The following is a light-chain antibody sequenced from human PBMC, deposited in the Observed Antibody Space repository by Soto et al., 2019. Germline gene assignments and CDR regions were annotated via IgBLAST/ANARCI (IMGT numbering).Light chain of an antibody. J-gene: IGKJ5*01. Sequence: VLTHSPATLSFSPGEIATLSFRASQRVSDYLAWYQQKPGQAPRLLIYGASTRATGIPARFSGSGSGTEFTLTISSLEPEDFAVYYCQQRSNWPSITSGQGTRLEIK. V-gene: IGKV3-11*01. CDR2: GAS. CDR1: QRVSDY. CDR3: QQRSNWPSIT.